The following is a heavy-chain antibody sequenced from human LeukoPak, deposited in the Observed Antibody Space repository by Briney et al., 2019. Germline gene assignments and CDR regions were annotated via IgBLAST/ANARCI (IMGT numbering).Heavy chain of an antibody. Sequence: PGGSLRLSCAASGFTFSSYSMNWVRQAPGKGLEWVSSISSSSSYIYYADSVKGRFTISRDNAKNSLYLQMNSLRAEDTAVYYCARKISGYFPFDYWGQGTLVTVSS. CDR2: ISSSSSYI. CDR1: GFTFSSYS. D-gene: IGHD3-22*01. J-gene: IGHJ4*02. CDR3: ARKISGYFPFDY. V-gene: IGHV3-21*01.